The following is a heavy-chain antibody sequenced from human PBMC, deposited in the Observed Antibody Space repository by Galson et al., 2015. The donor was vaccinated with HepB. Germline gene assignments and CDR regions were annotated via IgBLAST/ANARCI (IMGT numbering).Heavy chain of an antibody. CDR2: IYSGGST. CDR3: AREPRIAVAGSRGY. V-gene: IGHV3-66*01. D-gene: IGHD6-19*01. J-gene: IGHJ4*02. CDR1: GFTVSSNY. Sequence: SLRLSCAASGFTVSSNYMSWVHQAPGKGLEWVSVIYSGGSTYYADSVKGRFTISRDNSKNTLYLQMNSLRAEDTAVYYCAREPRIAVAGSRGYWGQGTLVTVSS.